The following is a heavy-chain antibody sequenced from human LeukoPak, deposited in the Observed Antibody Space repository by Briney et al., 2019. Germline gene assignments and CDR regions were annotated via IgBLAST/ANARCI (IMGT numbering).Heavy chain of an antibody. CDR2: IDPSDSYT. CDR3: ASHSGAAGDFDY. D-gene: IGHD6-13*01. CDR1: GYSFTSYW. V-gene: IGHV5-10-1*01. Sequence: PGESLKISCKGSGYSFTSYWISWVRQMPGKGLEWMGRIDPSDSYTNYSPSFEGHVTISADKSISTAYLQWSSLKASDIATYYCASHSGAAGDFDYWGQGPLVTVSS. J-gene: IGHJ4*02.